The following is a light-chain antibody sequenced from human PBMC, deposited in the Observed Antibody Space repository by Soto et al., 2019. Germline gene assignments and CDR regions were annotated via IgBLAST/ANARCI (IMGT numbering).Light chain of an antibody. CDR2: AAS. Sequence: DLQMTQSPSSLSASVGDRVTITCRASQAISNSLAWYQQKPGKLPKLLIYAASILQSGVPSRFSGGGSWTDFTLTISSLQPEDVATYYCQRSSSAPFTFGPGTKVDIK. CDR3: QRSSSAPFT. V-gene: IGKV1-27*01. CDR1: QAISNS. J-gene: IGKJ3*01.